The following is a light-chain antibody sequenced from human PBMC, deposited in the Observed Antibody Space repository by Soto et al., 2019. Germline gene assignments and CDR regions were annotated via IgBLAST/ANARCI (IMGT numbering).Light chain of an antibody. CDR3: QQLNSYPRT. J-gene: IGKJ1*01. Sequence: DIQLTQSPSFLSASVGDRVTITCRARQGISSYLAWYQQKPGKAPKLLIYAASTLQSGVPSRFSGSGSGTEFTLTISSLQPEDFATDYCQQLNSYPRTFGQGTKVEIK. CDR1: QGISSY. V-gene: IGKV1-9*01. CDR2: AAS.